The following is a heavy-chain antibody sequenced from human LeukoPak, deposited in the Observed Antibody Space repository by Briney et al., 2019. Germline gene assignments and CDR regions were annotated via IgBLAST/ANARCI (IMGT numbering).Heavy chain of an antibody. D-gene: IGHD3-22*01. V-gene: IGHV3-33*06. CDR1: GFTFRNYG. CDR2: IWYDGSRD. J-gene: IGHJ4*02. Sequence: PGGSLRLSCAASGFTFRNYGMNWVRQAPGKGLEWVALIWYDGSRDYYVDFVKGRFTVSRDNSKNTLYLQMNSLRAEDTAVYYCAKDIAHRYESPIDYWGQGTLVTVSS. CDR3: AKDIAHRYESPIDY.